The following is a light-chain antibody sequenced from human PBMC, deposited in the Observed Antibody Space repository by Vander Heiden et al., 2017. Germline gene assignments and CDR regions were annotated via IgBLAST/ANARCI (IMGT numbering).Light chain of an antibody. CDR1: GSNIGSGYD. J-gene: IGLJ3*02. Sequence: QSVLTQPPSVSGAPGQRVTISCTGSGSNIGSGYDVHWYQQLPGTAPKLLIYGNNKRPSGVPDRFSGSKSGISASLAITRLQAEDEADYYCQSYDSSLSAVFGGGTKLTVL. CDR3: QSYDSSLSAV. V-gene: IGLV1-40*01. CDR2: GNN.